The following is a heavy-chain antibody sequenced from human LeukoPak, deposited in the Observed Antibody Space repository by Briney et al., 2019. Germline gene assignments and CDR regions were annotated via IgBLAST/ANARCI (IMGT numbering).Heavy chain of an antibody. J-gene: IGHJ4*02. CDR2: ISSSSYI. CDR1: GFTFSSYS. Sequence: GGSLRLSCAASGFTFSSYSMKWVRQAPGKGLEWVSSISSSSYIYYADSVKGRFTISRDNAKNSLYLQMNSLRAEDTAVYYCARDKGIYDFWSGYYWYWGQGTLVTVSS. V-gene: IGHV3-21*01. CDR3: ARDKGIYDFWSGYYWY. D-gene: IGHD3-3*01.